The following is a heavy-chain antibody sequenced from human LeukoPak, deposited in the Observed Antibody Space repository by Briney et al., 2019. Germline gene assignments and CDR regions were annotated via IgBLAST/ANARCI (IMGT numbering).Heavy chain of an antibody. CDR1: GYTFTGYY. Sequence: ASVKVSCKASGYTFTGYYMHWVRQAPGQGLEWMGWINPNSGGTNYAQKFQGRVTMTRDTSISTAYMELSRLRSDDTAVYYCARDLYSRSWYPRSFYMDVWGQGTTVTVS. D-gene: IGHD6-13*01. V-gene: IGHV1-2*02. J-gene: IGHJ6*03. CDR2: INPNSGGT. CDR3: ARDLYSRSWYPRSFYMDV.